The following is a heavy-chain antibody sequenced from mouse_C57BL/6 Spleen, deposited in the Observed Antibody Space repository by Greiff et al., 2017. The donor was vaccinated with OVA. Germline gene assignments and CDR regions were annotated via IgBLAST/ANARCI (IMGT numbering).Heavy chain of an antibody. J-gene: IGHJ4*01. CDR3: VRGDYDDAMDY. CDR1: GFTFNTYA. D-gene: IGHD2-4*01. CDR2: IRRKSGNYAT. V-gene: IGHV10-3*01. Sequence: EVMLVESGGGLVQPKGSLKLSCAASGFTFNTYAMHWVRQAPGKGLEWVARIRRKSGNYATYYAVSVKDRFTISKDASQSMLYLNMNTLENEDAAMYYCVRGDYDDAMDYWGQGTSVTVSS.